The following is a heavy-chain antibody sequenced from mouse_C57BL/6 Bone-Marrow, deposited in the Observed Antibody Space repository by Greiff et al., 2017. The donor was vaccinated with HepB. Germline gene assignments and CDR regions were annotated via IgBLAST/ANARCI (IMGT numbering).Heavy chain of an antibody. V-gene: IGHV1-69*01. D-gene: IGHD2-4*01. CDR3: ARRGDYDVAYYAMDY. CDR2: IDPSDSYT. J-gene: IGHJ4*01. CDR1: GYTFTSYW. Sequence: QVQLQQPGAELVMPGASVKLSCKASGYTFTSYWMHWVKQRPGQGLEWIGEIDPSDSYTNYNQKFKGKSTLTVDKSSSTAYMQLSSLTSEDSAVYYGARRGDYDVAYYAMDYWGQGTSVTVSS.